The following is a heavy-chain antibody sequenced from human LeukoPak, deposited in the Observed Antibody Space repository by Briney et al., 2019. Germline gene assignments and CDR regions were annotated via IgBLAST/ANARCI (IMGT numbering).Heavy chain of an antibody. D-gene: IGHD3-10*01. CDR2: INHSGST. CDR1: GGSFSGYY. CDR3: ARGYYYGSGSYSY. V-gene: IGHV4-34*01. Sequence: KPSETLSLTCAVYGGSFSGYYWSWIRQPPGKGLEWIGEINHSGSTNYNPSLKSRVTISVDTSKNQLSLKLSSVTAADTAVYYCARGYYYGSGSYSYWGQGTLVTVSS. J-gene: IGHJ4*02.